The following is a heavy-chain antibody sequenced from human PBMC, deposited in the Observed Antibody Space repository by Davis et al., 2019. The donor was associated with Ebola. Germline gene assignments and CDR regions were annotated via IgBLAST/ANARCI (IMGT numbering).Heavy chain of an antibody. CDR3: AKEVHDYGDSIGY. Sequence: PGGSLRLSCEASGFTFNNYWMCWVRQAPGKGLEWVANIKKDGSEIYYVDSVKGRFTISRDNSKNTLYLRMNSLRAEDTAVYYCAKEVHDYGDSIGYWGQGTLVTVSS. J-gene: IGHJ4*02. D-gene: IGHD4-17*01. V-gene: IGHV3-7*01. CDR1: GFTFNNYW. CDR2: IKKDGSEI.